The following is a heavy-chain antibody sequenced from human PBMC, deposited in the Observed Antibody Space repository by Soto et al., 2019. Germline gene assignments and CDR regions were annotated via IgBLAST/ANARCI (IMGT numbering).Heavy chain of an antibody. V-gene: IGHV1-18*04. J-gene: IGHJ5*02. CDR3: ARDKAELWCGETGGGNWFDP. CDR2: ISAYNGNT. D-gene: IGHD3-10*01. Sequence: QVQLVQSGAEVKKPGASVKVSCKASGYTFTSYGISWVRQAPGQGLEWMGWISAYNGNTNYAQKLQGKVTMTTDRSKSTAYMELRRLRSDDTAVYFCARDKAELWCGETGGGNWFDPWGQGTLVTVSS. CDR1: GYTFTSYG.